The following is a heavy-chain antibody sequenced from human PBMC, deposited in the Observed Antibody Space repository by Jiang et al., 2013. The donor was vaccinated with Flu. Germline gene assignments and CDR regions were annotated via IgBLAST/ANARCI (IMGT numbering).Heavy chain of an antibody. CDR2: IYYSGST. CDR1: GGSISSYY. Sequence: LLKPSETLSLTCTVSGGSISSYYWSWIRQPPGKGLEWIGYIYYSGSTNYNPSLKSRVTISVDTSKNQFSLKLSSVTAADTAVYYCARALDGHTADIWGQGTMVTVSS. V-gene: IGHV4-59*01. D-gene: IGHD5-24*01. J-gene: IGHJ3*02. CDR3: ARALDGHTADI.